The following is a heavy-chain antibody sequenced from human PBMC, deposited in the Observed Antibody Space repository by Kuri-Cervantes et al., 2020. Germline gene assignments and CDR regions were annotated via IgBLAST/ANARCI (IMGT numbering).Heavy chain of an antibody. V-gene: IGHV3-23*01. D-gene: IGHD3-22*01. CDR1: GFTFSSYA. CDR2: ISGSGGST. CDR3: AKGGYSPSPFDY. J-gene: IGHJ4*02. Sequence: GGSLRLSCAASGFTFSSYAMSWVRQAPGKGLEWVSAISGSGGSTYYADSVKGRFTISRDNSKNSLYLQMNSLRAEDTASYYCAKGGYSPSPFDYWGQGTLVTVSS.